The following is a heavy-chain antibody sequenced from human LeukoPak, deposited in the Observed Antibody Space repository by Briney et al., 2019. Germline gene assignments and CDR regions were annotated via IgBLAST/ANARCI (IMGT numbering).Heavy chain of an antibody. CDR2: ISWNSGSI. J-gene: IGHJ4*02. D-gene: IGHD5-24*01. CDR1: GFSFDGHA. CDR3: ARWRWAQSEFVY. V-gene: IGHV3-9*01. Sequence: PGGSLRLSCAASGFSFDGHAMYWVRQAPGKGLEWVSGISWNSGSIGYADSVKGRFTISRDNAKNSVYLQMNSLRAEDTAVYYCARWRWAQSEFVYWGQGSLVTVSS.